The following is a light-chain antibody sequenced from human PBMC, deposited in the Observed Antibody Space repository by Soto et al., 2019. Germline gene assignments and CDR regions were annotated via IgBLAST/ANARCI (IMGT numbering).Light chain of an antibody. Sequence: EIVMTQSPATLSVSPGERATLSCRASQSVSSNLACYQHKPGQAPRLLIYGASTRSTGIPARFSGSGSGTEFTRTISSLQSEDFEVYYCQQYNNWPWTFGPGTKGEIK. CDR1: QSVSSN. J-gene: IGKJ1*01. CDR3: QQYNNWPWT. CDR2: GAS. V-gene: IGKV3-15*01.